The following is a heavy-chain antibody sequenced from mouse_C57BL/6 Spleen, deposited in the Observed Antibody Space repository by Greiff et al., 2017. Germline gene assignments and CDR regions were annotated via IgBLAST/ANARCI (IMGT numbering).Heavy chain of an antibody. J-gene: IGHJ3*01. CDR2: IYPGDGDT. Sequence: QVQLQQSGPELVKPGASVKISCKASGYAFSSSWMNWVKQRPGKGLEWIGRIYPGDGDTNYNGKFKGKATLTADKSSSTAYMQLSSLTSEDSAVYFCARSNYSNYEFAYWGQGTLVTVSA. D-gene: IGHD2-5*01. V-gene: IGHV1-82*01. CDR1: GYAFSSSW. CDR3: ARSNYSNYEFAY.